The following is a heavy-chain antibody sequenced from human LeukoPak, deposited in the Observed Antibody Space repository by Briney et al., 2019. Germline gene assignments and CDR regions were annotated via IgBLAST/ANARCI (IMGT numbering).Heavy chain of an antibody. CDR2: SRNKANSYTT. CDR3: ARTEFCSAGRCYSDYFDS. J-gene: IGHJ4*02. Sequence: GGSLRLSCAASGFTFSDHYMGWVRQAPGKGLEWVGRSRNKANSYTTEYAASVKGRFTISRDDSKTSLYLQMNSLKTEDTAVYYCARTEFCSAGRCYSDYFDSWGQGTLVTVSS. D-gene: IGHD2-15*01. V-gene: IGHV3-72*01. CDR1: GFTFSDHY.